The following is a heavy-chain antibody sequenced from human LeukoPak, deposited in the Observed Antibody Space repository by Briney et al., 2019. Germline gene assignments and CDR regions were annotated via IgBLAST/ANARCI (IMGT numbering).Heavy chain of an antibody. CDR3: AKDLRQLLYSYYFDY. D-gene: IGHD2-2*02. Sequence: GGSLRLSCAASGFTFSSYGMHWVRQAPGKGLEWVAFIRYDGSNKYYADSVKGRFTISRDNSKNTLYLQMNSLRAEDTAVYYCAKDLRQLLYSYYFDYWGQGTLVTVSS. V-gene: IGHV3-30*02. CDR2: IRYDGSNK. CDR1: GFTFSSYG. J-gene: IGHJ4*02.